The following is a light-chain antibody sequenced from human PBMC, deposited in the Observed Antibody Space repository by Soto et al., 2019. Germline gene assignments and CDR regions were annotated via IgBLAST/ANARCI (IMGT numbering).Light chain of an antibody. CDR3: QQLNSYPLT. Sequence: DIQLTQSPSFLSASVGDKVTITCRASQAISSSLAWYQQNPGKAPKLLIYAASTLQSGVPSRFSGSGSGTEFTITNSSLQPEDFATYYCQQLNSYPLTFGGGAKVEI. J-gene: IGKJ4*01. CDR2: AAS. V-gene: IGKV1-9*01. CDR1: QAISSS.